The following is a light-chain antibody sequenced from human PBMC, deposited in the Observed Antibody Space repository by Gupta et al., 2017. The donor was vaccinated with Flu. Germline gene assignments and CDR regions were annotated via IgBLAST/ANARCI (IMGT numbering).Light chain of an antibody. CDR2: AAS. V-gene: IGKV1-39*01. CDR3: QQSYSTPRT. Sequence: DIQMTQSPSSLSASVGDRVTITCRASQSISSYLNWYQQKPGKAPKLLSYAASSLQSGVPSRFSGSGSGTDFTLTISSLQPEDFATYYCQQSYSTPRTFGQGTEVEIK. CDR1: QSISSY. J-gene: IGKJ1*01.